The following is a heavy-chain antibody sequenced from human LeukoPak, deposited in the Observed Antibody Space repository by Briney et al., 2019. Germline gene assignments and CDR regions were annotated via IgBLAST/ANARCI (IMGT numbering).Heavy chain of an antibody. V-gene: IGHV3-48*02. Sequence: LPGGSLRLSCAASGFTFSSYSMNCVRQAPGKGLEWVSYISSSSSTIYYADSVKGRFTISRDNAKNSLYLQMNSLRDEDTAVYYCARVFVGYCSGGSCPWDYWGQGTLVTVCS. J-gene: IGHJ4*02. CDR1: GFTFSSYS. CDR3: ARVFVGYCSGGSCPWDY. CDR2: ISSSSSTI. D-gene: IGHD2-15*01.